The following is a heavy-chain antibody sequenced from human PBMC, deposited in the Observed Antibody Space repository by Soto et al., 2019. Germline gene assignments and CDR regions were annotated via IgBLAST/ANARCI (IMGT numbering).Heavy chain of an antibody. Sequence: QVQLQESGPGLVKPSGTLSLTCAVSGGSISSSNWWSWVRQPPGKGLEWIGEIYHSGSTNYNPSLKNRVTISVDKSKNQFSLKLSSVTAADAAVYYCASLDNDSNYYYGMDVWGQGTTVTVSS. V-gene: IGHV4-4*02. CDR3: ASLDNDSNYYYGMDV. D-gene: IGHD2-2*03. CDR2: IYHSGST. J-gene: IGHJ6*02. CDR1: GGSISSSNW.